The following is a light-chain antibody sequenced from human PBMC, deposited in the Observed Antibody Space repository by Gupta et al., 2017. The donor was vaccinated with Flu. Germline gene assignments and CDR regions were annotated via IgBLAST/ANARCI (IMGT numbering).Light chain of an antibody. J-gene: IGKJ5*01. Sequence: IVLTQSPVTLSFAAGDSTTLTCSASQRSSSALAGYQQKYAQAPSLLIYDASKRATGIPARCSGSRSGTDFTITTSRLGPEDFAVYYCQQRSNWSPNAFGQGTRLEI. CDR3: QQRSNWSPNA. V-gene: IGKV3-11*01. CDR2: DAS. CDR1: QRSSSA.